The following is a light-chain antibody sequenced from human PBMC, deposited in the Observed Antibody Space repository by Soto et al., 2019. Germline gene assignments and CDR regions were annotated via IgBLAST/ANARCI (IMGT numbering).Light chain of an antibody. Sequence: IVMTQSPATLSVSPGERATLSCRASQSVSSCLAWYQQKPGQAPRLLIYDASNRATGIPARFSGSGSGTDFTLTISSLEPEDFAVYYCQQRSDWPPITFGQGTRLEIK. V-gene: IGKV3-11*01. CDR2: DAS. CDR3: QQRSDWPPIT. CDR1: QSVSSC. J-gene: IGKJ5*01.